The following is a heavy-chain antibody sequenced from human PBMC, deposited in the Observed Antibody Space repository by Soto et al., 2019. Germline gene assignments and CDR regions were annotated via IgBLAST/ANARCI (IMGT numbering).Heavy chain of an antibody. V-gene: IGHV1-18*01. CDR1: GYTFTSYG. Sequence: ASVKVSCKTSGYTFTSYGISWVRQAPRQGLEWMGWISAYNGNTNYAQKLQGRVTMTTDTSTSTAYMELRSLRSDDTAVYYCARDRVVFSYVRCSYYCMDVWGQGPTVTV. J-gene: IGHJ6*02. CDR3: ARDRVVFSYVRCSYYCMDV. CDR2: ISAYNGNT. D-gene: IGHD3-10*02.